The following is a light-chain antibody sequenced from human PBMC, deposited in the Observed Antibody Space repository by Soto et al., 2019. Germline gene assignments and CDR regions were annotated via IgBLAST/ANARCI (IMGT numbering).Light chain of an antibody. Sequence: EIVLTQSPATLSLSPGERATLSCRASQSISNSLAWYQQKPGQAPRLLIYDASNRATGIPARFSGSGSGTDFSLTISSLEPEDFAVYYCQQRGEWPPGATFGQGTRLDIE. CDR3: QQRGEWPPGAT. CDR2: DAS. V-gene: IGKV3-11*01. CDR1: QSISNS. J-gene: IGKJ5*01.